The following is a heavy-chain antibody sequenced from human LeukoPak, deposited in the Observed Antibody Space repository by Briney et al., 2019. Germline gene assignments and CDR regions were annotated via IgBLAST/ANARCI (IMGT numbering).Heavy chain of an antibody. CDR3: ARQYTLWFGELLPHWFDP. CDR2: IYYSGST. D-gene: IGHD3-10*01. J-gene: IGHJ5*02. CDR1: GGSISSSSYY. V-gene: IGHV4-39*01. Sequence: SETLSLTCTVSGGSISSSSYYWGWIRQPPGKGLEWIGSIYYSGSTYYDPSLKSRVTISVDTSKNQFSLKLSSVTAADTAVYYCARQYTLWFGELLPHWFDPWGQGTLVTVSS.